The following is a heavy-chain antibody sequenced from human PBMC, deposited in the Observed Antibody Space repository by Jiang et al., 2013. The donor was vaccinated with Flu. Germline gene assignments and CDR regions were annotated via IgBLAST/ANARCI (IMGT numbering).Heavy chain of an antibody. CDR2: ISTYNGNT. D-gene: IGHD4-23*01. Sequence: GAEVKKPGASVRVSCKASGYTFPNYAITWVRQAPGQGLEWMGWISTYNGNTNYAQKFQGRVTMTTDTSTSTAYMELRSLRSDDTAVYYCARDLGDYSSNSRCSAFWGQGTLVTVSS. CDR1: GYTFPNYA. CDR3: ARDLGDYSSNSRCSAF. V-gene: IGHV1-18*01. J-gene: IGHJ4*02.